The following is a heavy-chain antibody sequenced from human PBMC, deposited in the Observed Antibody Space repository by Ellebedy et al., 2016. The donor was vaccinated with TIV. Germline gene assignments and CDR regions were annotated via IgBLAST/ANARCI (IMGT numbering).Heavy chain of an antibody. CDR3: AKGGTPAYYYYNMDV. D-gene: IGHD3-16*01. Sequence: GESLKISCAASRFTFSIFGLHWVRQAPGKGLEWVALISSDGRKKYYADSVRGRFTISRDNSKNTLYLQMDSLRVEDTAVYYCAKGGTPAYYYYNMDVWGKGTTVTVSS. CDR1: RFTFSIFG. J-gene: IGHJ6*03. CDR2: ISSDGRKK. V-gene: IGHV3-30*18.